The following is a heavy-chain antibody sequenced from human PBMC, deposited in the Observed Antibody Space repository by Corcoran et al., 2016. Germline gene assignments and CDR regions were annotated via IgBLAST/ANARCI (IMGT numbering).Heavy chain of an antibody. Sequence: QVQLAESGGGVVQPGRSLRLSCAASGFTFNTYGMNWVRQAPGKGPEWVAVIWYDGSDKYDADSVKGRFTISRDNSKNTLYLQMNSQRAEDTALYYFARIDCTGDSCRPYYYYGMDVWGQGTMVTVSS. V-gene: IGHV3-33*01. CDR3: ARIDCTGDSCRPYYYYGMDV. D-gene: IGHD2-8*02. CDR2: IWYDGSDK. CDR1: GFTFNTYG. J-gene: IGHJ6*02.